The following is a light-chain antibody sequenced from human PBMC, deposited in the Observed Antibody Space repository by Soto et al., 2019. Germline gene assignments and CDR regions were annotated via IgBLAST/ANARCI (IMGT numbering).Light chain of an antibody. V-gene: IGKV1-13*02. CDR3: QQFNSYPIT. Sequence: AIHLTQSPSSLSASVGDRVTITCRASQGISNALARCQQKPGKPPKLMLYDASSLESRVPSKFSGSGSGTDFTLTISSLQPEDYATYYCQQFNSYPITFGQGTRLEIK. CDR1: QGISNA. J-gene: IGKJ5*01. CDR2: DAS.